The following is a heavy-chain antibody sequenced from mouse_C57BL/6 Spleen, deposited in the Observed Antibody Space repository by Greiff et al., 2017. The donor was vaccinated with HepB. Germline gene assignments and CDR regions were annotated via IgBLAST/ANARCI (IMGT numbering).Heavy chain of an antibody. V-gene: IGHV1-26*01. Sequence: EVQLQQSGPELVKPGASVKISCKASGYTFTDYYMNWVKQSHGKSLEWIGDINPNNGGTSYNQKFKGKATLTVDKSSSTAYMELRSLTSEDSAVYYCASKGYYGYDVFAYWGQGTLVTVSA. CDR1: GYTFTDYY. J-gene: IGHJ3*01. CDR2: INPNNGGT. CDR3: ASKGYYGYDVFAY. D-gene: IGHD2-2*01.